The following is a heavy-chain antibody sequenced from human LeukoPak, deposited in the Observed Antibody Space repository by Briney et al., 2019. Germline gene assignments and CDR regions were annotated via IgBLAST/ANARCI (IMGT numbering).Heavy chain of an antibody. CDR2: LYHPDST. CDR3: ARQYDSYFYYYLDL. D-gene: IGHD2-2*01. J-gene: IGHJ6*03. V-gene: IGHV4-38-2*01. CDR1: GYPINNAYY. Sequence: PSETLSLXCAVSGYPINNAYYWVWIQQPPGKGLEWIGSLYHPDSTYYNPSLKSRVTMSVDTSRNQFSLKLSFVTAADTAVYYCARQYDSYFYYYLDLWGTGTTVTVSS.